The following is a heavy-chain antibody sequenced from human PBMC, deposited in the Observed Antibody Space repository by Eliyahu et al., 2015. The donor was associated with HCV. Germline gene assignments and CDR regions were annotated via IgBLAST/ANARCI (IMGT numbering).Heavy chain of an antibody. V-gene: IGHV3-11*01. Sequence: QVQLVEXGGSLVKPGGSLRLSCSASGFTFSXYXMXWIRQAPGKGLEWVSYITSIGSTIYYADSVKGRFTISRDNAKNSLYLQMNSLRAEDTAVYYCARGIWVVTAQNTNYFDYWGQGILVTVSS. CDR1: GFTFSXYX. CDR2: ITSIGSTI. D-gene: IGHD2-21*02. J-gene: IGHJ4*02. CDR3: ARGIWVVTAQNTNYFDY.